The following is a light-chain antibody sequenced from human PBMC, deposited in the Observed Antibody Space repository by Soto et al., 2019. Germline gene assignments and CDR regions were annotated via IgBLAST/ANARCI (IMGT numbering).Light chain of an antibody. CDR3: QQYSNWPLT. CDR1: QTVNNN. J-gene: IGKJ4*01. Sequence: EIVMTQSPATLSVSPGERATLSCRASQTVNNNLAWYQQKPGQAPRLLIYGASARATGIPARFSGSGSGTEFTLTISSLQSEDFAVYYCQQYSNWPLTFGEGTKVEIK. CDR2: GAS. V-gene: IGKV3-15*01.